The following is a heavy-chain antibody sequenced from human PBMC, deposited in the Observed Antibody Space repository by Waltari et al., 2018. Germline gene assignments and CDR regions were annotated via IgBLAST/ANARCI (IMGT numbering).Heavy chain of an antibody. V-gene: IGHV4-39*01. CDR3: ARHAXSGSIDH. CDR2: VHNRXGT. J-gene: IGHJ4*02. CDR1: GGPISXNSYF. Sequence: QMQLXESGPGLVKPSETLSLTXTVSGGPISXNSYFWCWMRQPPGKGLEYIGSVHNRXGTRYDPSLKSRXTIXRDTSXNXFSLNLTSXXAADXAVYYCARHAXSGSIDHXGQGVLVTVXS. D-gene: IGHD6-19*01.